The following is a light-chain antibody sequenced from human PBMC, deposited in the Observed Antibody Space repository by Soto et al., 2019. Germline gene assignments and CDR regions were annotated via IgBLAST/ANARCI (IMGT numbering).Light chain of an antibody. CDR2: GVR. V-gene: IGLV2-14*01. CDR3: SSFTTSRFYV. CDR1: XNDXGAFDY. Sequence: QSALTQPTSVSGSPGQSIXXSXTVNXNDXGAFDYVSWYQQHTGXAPRLMINGVRNRPSGISSRFSASKSGLTASLAISGLQPEDEADYYCSSFTTSRFYVFGTGTKVTVL. J-gene: IGLJ1*01.